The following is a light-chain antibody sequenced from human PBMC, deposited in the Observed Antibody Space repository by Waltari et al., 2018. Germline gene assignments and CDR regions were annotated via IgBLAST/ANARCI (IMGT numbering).Light chain of an antibody. V-gene: IGKV1-39*01. Sequence: DILMTQSPSSLSASVGDRITITCRAGQSISIFLNWYHQKPGKAPKLLISDASTLQSGFPSRFSGSGSGTDFTLTIISLQPDDFGNYYCQQSYKLPPTFGLGTKVEI. CDR1: QSISIF. J-gene: IGKJ1*01. CDR2: DAS. CDR3: QQSYKLPPT.